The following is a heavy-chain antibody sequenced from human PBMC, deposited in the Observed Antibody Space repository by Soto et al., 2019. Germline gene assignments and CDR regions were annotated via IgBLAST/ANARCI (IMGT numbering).Heavy chain of an antibody. Sequence: QVQLVQSGAEVKKPGSSVKVSCKASGGTFGSYAISWVRQAPGQGLEWMGGIIPITATANYAQKFQGRVTITADESTSTASMQLSSLRSEDTAVYYCARSQGSSTRLEIYYSYYSGMDVWGQGTTVTVSS. CDR1: GGTFGSYA. J-gene: IGHJ6*02. CDR2: IIPITATA. CDR3: ARSQGSSTRLEIYYSYYSGMDV. D-gene: IGHD2-2*01. V-gene: IGHV1-69*01.